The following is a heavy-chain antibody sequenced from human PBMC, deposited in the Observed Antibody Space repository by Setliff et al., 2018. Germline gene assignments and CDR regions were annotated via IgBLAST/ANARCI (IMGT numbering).Heavy chain of an antibody. D-gene: IGHD1-26*01. J-gene: IGHJ4*02. CDR2: IKPDGSET. CDR3: TRDRGGASTRDH. CDR1: GFTFDNYW. V-gene: IGHV3-7*03. Sequence: GGSLRLSCVASGFTFDNYWMGWVRQPPGKGLEWVASIKPDGSETYYVDSVKGRFTVSRDNPKNSLYLQMSSLRAEDTAIYYCTRDRGGASTRDHWGQGTLVTVS.